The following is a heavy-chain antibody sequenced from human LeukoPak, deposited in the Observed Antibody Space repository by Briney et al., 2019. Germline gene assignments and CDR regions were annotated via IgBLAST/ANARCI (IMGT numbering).Heavy chain of an antibody. CDR3: AREHN. CDR2: IKPDGSDK. J-gene: IGHJ4*02. Sequence: PGGSLRLSCAASGFTFSSRWMSWVRQAPGKGLEWVANIKPDGSDKYYVDSVKGRFTISRDNAKNSVFLQMNSLRGEDTAVYYCAREHNWGQGTLVTVSS. CDR1: GFTFSSRW. V-gene: IGHV3-7*05.